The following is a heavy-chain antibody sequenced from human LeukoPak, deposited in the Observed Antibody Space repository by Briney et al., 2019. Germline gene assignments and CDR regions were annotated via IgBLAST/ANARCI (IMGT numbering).Heavy chain of an antibody. V-gene: IGHV1-2*04. Sequence: ASVKVSCKASGYTFTGYYMHWVRQAPGQGLEWMGWINPNSGGTNYAQKFQGWVTMTRDTSISTAYMELSRLRSDDTAVYYCARELGLIPGAVGLGLDPWGQGTLVTVSS. J-gene: IGHJ5*02. D-gene: IGHD3-10*01. CDR3: ARELGLIPGAVGLGLDP. CDR1: GYTFTGYY. CDR2: INPNSGGT.